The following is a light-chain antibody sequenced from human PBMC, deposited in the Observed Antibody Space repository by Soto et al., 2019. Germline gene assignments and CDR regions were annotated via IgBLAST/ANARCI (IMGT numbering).Light chain of an antibody. CDR2: DVS. CDR3: SSYTSSSTLDV. V-gene: IGLV2-14*01. J-gene: IGLJ1*01. Sequence: QSALTQPASVSGSPGHSITISCTGTSSDVGGYNYVSWYQQHPGKAPKLMIYDVSNRPSGVSNRFSGSKSGNTASLTISGLQAEDEADYYCSSYTSSSTLDVFGTGTKVTV. CDR1: SSDVGGYNY.